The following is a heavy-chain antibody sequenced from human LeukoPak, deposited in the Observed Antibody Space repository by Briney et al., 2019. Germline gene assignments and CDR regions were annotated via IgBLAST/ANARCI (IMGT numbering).Heavy chain of an antibody. D-gene: IGHD3-10*01. CDR3: ARDTAAMVRGVLDAFDI. J-gene: IGHJ3*02. CDR2: ISSSSSYI. Sequence: PGGSLRLSCAASGFTFSSYSMNWVRQAPGKGLEWVSSISSSSSYIYYADSVKGRFTISRDNAKNSLYLQMNSLRAEDTAVYYCARDTAAMVRGVLDAFDIWGQGTMVTVSS. CDR1: GFTFSSYS. V-gene: IGHV3-21*01.